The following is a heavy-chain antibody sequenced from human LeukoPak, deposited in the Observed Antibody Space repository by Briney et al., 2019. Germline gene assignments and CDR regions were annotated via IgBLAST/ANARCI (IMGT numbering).Heavy chain of an antibody. D-gene: IGHD5-18*01. CDR2: IYYSGST. J-gene: IGHJ4*02. V-gene: IGHV4-59*01. CDR1: GGSISSYY. CDR3: ARVHSYGHYDY. Sequence: PSETLSLTCTVSGGSISSYYWSWIRQPPGKGLEWIGYIYYSGSTNYNPSLKSRVTISVDTSKNQFSLKLSSVTAADTAVYYCARVHSYGHYDYWGQGTLVTASS.